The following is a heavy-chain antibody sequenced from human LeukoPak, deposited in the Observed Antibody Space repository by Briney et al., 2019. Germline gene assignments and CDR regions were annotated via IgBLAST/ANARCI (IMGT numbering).Heavy chain of an antibody. Sequence: SGGSLRLSCAASGFTFRNYAMHWVRQAPGKGLEWVATLTYDGSDKDYTGSVKGRFTISRDNSKNTLYLQMTSLRVEDTAVYYCAWSSHPYYFDYWGQGTLVTVSS. V-gene: IGHV3-30*14. CDR2: LTYDGSDK. CDR1: GFTFRNYA. J-gene: IGHJ4*02. CDR3: AWSSHPYYFDY.